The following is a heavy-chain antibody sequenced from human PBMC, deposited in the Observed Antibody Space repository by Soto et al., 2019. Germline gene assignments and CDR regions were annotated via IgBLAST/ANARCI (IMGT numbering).Heavy chain of an antibody. J-gene: IGHJ5*02. V-gene: IGHV4-61*08. Sequence: QVQLQESGPGLVKPSETLSLTCTVSGGSVSSGDYYWSWIRQPPGKGLEWIGYIYYGGSTNHNPSPKSRVSISVDTSKNQFSLKLNSVTAADTAVYYCARIPVDTYMINGVDPWGQGTLVTVSS. CDR2: IYYGGST. CDR3: ARIPVDTYMINGVDP. D-gene: IGHD3-16*01. CDR1: GGSVSSGDYY.